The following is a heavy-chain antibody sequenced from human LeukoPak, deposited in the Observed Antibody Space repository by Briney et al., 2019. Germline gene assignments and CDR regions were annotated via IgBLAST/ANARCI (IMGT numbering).Heavy chain of an antibody. CDR3: ARVRYGGKESFDY. Sequence: GGSLRLSCAASGFTFSSYSMNWVRQAPGKGLEWVSSISSSSSYIYYADSVKGRFTISRDNAKNSLYLQMNSLRAEDTAVYYCARVRYGGKESFDYWGQGTLVTVSS. J-gene: IGHJ4*02. V-gene: IGHV3-21*01. CDR1: GFTFSSYS. CDR2: ISSSSSYI. D-gene: IGHD4-23*01.